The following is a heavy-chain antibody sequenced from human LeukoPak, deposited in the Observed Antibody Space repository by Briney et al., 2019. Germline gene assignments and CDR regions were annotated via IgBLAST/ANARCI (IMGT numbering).Heavy chain of an antibody. V-gene: IGHV4-59*08. CDR3: ARRPSGSFFDY. CDR1: GGSISSYY. CDR2: IYYSVST. J-gene: IGHJ4*02. D-gene: IGHD3-10*01. Sequence: SETLSLTCAVSGGSISSYYWSWIRQPPGKGLEWIGYIYYSVSTNYNPSLKSRVTISVDTSKNQFSLNLTSVAAADTAVYYCARRPSGSFFDYRGQGTLVTVSS.